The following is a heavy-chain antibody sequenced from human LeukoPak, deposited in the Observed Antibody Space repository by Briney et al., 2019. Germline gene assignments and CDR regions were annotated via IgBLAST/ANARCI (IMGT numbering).Heavy chain of an antibody. V-gene: IGHV1-69*01. D-gene: IGHD6-19*01. Sequence: GSSVKVSCKASGGTFSSYAISWVRQAPGQGLEWMGGIIPIFGTANYAQKFQGGVTITADESTSTAYMELSSLRSEDTAVYYCARDSVAVAGTGLGYWGQGTLVTVSS. CDR2: IIPIFGTA. J-gene: IGHJ4*02. CDR1: GGTFSSYA. CDR3: ARDSVAVAGTGLGY.